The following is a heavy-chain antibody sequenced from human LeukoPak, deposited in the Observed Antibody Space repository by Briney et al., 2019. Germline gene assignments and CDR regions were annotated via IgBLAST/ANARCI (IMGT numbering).Heavy chain of an antibody. D-gene: IGHD5-18*01. CDR3: AMAGYSYGIDY. J-gene: IGHJ4*02. CDR1: GGSISSSSYY. Sequence: PSETLSLTCTVSGGSISSSSYYWGWIRQPPGKGLEWIGSIYYSGSTYYNPSLKSRVTISVDTSKNQFSLKLSSVTAADTAVYYCAMAGYSYGIDYWGQGTLVTVSS. V-gene: IGHV4-39*01. CDR2: IYYSGST.